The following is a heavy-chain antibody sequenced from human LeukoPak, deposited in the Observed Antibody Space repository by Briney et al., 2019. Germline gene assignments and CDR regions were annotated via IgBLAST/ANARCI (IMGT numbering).Heavy chain of an antibody. CDR2: IYQSGTT. CDR3: ARVLHYGMDV. J-gene: IGHJ6*02. Sequence: PSETLSLTCAVSGGSINGGGNSWSWIRQSPGQGLEWIGYIYQSGTTYYNPSLKSRVTISLDRSKNQFSLKLSSVTAADTAVYYCARVLHYGMDVWGQGTTVTVSS. CDR1: GGSINGGGNS. V-gene: IGHV4-30-2*06.